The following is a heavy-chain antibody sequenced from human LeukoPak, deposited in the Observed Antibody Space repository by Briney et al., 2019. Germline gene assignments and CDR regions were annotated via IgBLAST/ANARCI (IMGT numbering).Heavy chain of an antibody. V-gene: IGHV1-18*01. J-gene: IGHJ4*02. CDR2: ISAYNGNS. Sequence: ASVKVSCKASGYTFTSYGISWVRQAPGQGLELMGWISAYNGNSYYAQKLQGRVTMTTDTSTSTAYMELRSLRSDDTAVYYCAREAQQLVTIYFDYWGQGTPVTVSS. CDR3: AREAQQLVTIYFDY. CDR1: GYTFTSYG. D-gene: IGHD6-13*01.